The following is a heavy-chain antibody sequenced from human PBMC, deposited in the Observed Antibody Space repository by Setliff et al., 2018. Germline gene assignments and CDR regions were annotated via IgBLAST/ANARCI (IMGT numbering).Heavy chain of an antibody. V-gene: IGHV4-61*09. CDR2: FYTSGNT. CDR1: GDSISSGYYY. D-gene: IGHD3-3*01. Sequence: SETLSLTCTVSGDSISSGYYYWTWIRQSAGKGLEWIGHFYTSGNTNYNPSLKSRVTISVDTSKNQFSRKLSSVTAADTATYYCARGGPTLTISRVLVVSSFDPWGQGSRVTVSS. J-gene: IGHJ5*02. CDR3: ARGGPTLTISRVLVVSSFDP.